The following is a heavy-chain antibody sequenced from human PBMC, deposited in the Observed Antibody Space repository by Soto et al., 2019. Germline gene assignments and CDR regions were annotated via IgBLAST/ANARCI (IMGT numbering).Heavy chain of an antibody. CDR2: ISSSGTTI. CDR3: AREPSNWNYCFDY. CDR1: GFTFSDYY. Sequence: GGSLRLSCAASGFTFSDYYMSWIRQAPGKGLEWVSYISSSGTTIFYADSLRGRFTISRDNARKSLYLQMNSLRGEDTAVYYCAREPSNWNYCFDYWGQGTLVTVS. J-gene: IGHJ4*02. V-gene: IGHV3-11*01. D-gene: IGHD1-7*01.